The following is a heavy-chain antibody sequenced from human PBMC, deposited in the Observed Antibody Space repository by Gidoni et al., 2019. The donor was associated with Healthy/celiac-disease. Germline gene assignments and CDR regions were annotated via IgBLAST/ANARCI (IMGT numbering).Heavy chain of an antibody. CDR3: ARDLVGATDY. D-gene: IGHD1-26*01. CDR1: GFTFSSYS. J-gene: IGHJ4*02. Sequence: EVLLVESGGGLVRPGGSLDLSCAPPGFTFSSYSMNWFRQAPGKGREWVSSISSSSSYIYYAESVKGRFTISRDNAKNSLYLKMNSLRAEDTAVYYCARDLVGATDYWGQGTLVTVSS. V-gene: IGHV3-21*01. CDR2: ISSSSSYI.